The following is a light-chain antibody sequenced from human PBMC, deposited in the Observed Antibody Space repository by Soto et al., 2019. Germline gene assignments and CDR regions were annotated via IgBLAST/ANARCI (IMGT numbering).Light chain of an antibody. V-gene: IGKV3-20*01. CDR3: QQYGSSPLT. CDR2: GVS. Sequence: EIVLTQSPGTLSLSPGERATLSCRARQSVSSSYLAWYQQKPGQAPRLLIYGVSSRATGIPDRFSGSGSGTDFTLTISRLEPEDFAVYYCQQYGSSPLTFGGGTKVDIK. J-gene: IGKJ4*01. CDR1: QSVSSSY.